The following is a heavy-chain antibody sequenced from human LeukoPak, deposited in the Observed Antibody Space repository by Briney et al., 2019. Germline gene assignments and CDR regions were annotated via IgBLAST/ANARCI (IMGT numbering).Heavy chain of an antibody. CDR1: GFTFDDYA. CDR2: INWNSGGI. CDR3: AKGGIAEQSVAGDIDY. V-gene: IGHV3-9*01. Sequence: GGSLRLSCAASGFTFDDYAMHWVRQPPGKGLEWVSGINWNSGGIGYADSVKGRFTISRDNAKNSLYLQMNSLRAEDTALYYCAKGGIAEQSVAGDIDYWGQGTLVTVSS. D-gene: IGHD6-19*01. J-gene: IGHJ4*02.